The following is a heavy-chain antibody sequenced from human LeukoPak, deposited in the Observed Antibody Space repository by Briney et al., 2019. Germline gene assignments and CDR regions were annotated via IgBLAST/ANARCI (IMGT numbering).Heavy chain of an antibody. CDR3: ARDGEMATIYFDY. CDR1: GGTFSSYA. V-gene: IGHV1-69*04. Sequence: SVKVSCKASGGTFSSYALSWVRQAPGQGLEWMGTIIPIVGIANYAQKFQGRVTITADKSTSTVYMELSSLRSEDTAVYYCARDGEMATIYFDYWGQGTLVTVSS. CDR2: IIPIVGIA. D-gene: IGHD5-24*01. J-gene: IGHJ4*02.